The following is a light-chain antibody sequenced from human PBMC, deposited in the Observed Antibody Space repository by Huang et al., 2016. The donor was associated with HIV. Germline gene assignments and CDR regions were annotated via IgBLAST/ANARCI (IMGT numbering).Light chain of an antibody. Sequence: MTQSPAILSVSPGERASLSCRTSQTVDNNLAWYQHRPGQAPRVLIYGASTRAAGVPARFSGSGSGTDFTLTISSLQSEDFGIYYCHQYDNWPPAFGGGTRVEVK. CDR3: HQYDNWPPA. CDR1: QTVDNN. J-gene: IGKJ4*01. V-gene: IGKV3-15*01. CDR2: GAS.